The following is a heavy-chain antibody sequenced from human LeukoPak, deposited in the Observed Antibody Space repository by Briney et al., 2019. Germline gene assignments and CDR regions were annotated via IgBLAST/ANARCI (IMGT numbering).Heavy chain of an antibody. V-gene: IGHV4-59*08. J-gene: IGHJ4*02. CDR3: ARHKVGELRGFDY. CDR1: GGSISSYY. Sequence: PSETLSLTCTVSGGSISSYYWSWIRQPPGKGLEWIGYIYYSGSTNYNPSLKSRVTISVDTSKNQFSLKLSSVTAADTAVYYCARHKVGELRGFDYWGQGTLVTVSS. D-gene: IGHD1-26*01. CDR2: IYYSGST.